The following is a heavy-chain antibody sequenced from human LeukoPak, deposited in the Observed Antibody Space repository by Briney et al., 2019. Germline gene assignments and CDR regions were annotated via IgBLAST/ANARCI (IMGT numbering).Heavy chain of an antibody. J-gene: IGHJ4*02. CDR2: INPNSGGT. Sequence: ASVKVSCKASGYTFTAYHIHWVRQAPGQGLEWMGWINPNSGGTNYAQKFQGRVTMTRDTSISTAYMELSRLRSDDTAVYFCARRCDTSSYYTYYFDYWGQGTLVTVSS. CDR1: GYTFTAYH. CDR3: ARRCDTSSYYTYYFDY. D-gene: IGHD3-22*01. V-gene: IGHV1-2*02.